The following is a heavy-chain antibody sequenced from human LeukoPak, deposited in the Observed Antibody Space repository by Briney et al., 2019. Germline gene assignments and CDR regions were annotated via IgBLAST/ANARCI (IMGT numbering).Heavy chain of an antibody. Sequence: GASVKVSCKASGYTFTSYGISWVRQAPGQGLEWMGWISAYNGNTNYAQKLQGRATMTTDTSTSTAYMELRSLRSDDTAVYYCARAPGYYYGSGSSFDYWGQGTLATVSS. V-gene: IGHV1-18*01. J-gene: IGHJ4*02. CDR2: ISAYNGNT. D-gene: IGHD3-10*01. CDR3: ARAPGYYYGSGSSFDY. CDR1: GYTFTSYG.